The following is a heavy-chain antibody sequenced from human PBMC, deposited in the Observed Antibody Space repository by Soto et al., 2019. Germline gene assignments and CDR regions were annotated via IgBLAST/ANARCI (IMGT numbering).Heavy chain of an antibody. Sequence: ASVKVSCKASGYTFTSYGISWVRQAPGQGLEWMGWISAYNGNTNYAQKLQGRVTMTTDTSTSTAYMELRSLGSDDTAVYYCARDQTRYYYDSSGYFDYWGQGTLVTVSS. V-gene: IGHV1-18*01. CDR1: GYTFTSYG. J-gene: IGHJ4*02. CDR3: ARDQTRYYYDSSGYFDY. D-gene: IGHD3-22*01. CDR2: ISAYNGNT.